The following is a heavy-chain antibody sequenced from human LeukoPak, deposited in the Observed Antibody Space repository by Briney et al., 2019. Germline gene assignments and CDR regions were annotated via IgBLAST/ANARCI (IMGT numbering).Heavy chain of an antibody. D-gene: IGHD3/OR15-3a*01. CDR2: MNANSGDT. CDR3: ARGWTYLPFGY. Sequence: GASVKVSCKASGYTFTSYDINWVRQATGQGLEWMGWMNANSGDTGYAQNFQGRVTMTRNTSISTAYMELSSLRSEDTAIYYCARGWTYLPFGYWGQGTLVTVSS. CDR1: GYTFTSYD. J-gene: IGHJ4*02. V-gene: IGHV1-8*01.